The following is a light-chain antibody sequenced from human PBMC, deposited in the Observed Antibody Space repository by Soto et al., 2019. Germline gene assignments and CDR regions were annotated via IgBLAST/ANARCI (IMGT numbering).Light chain of an antibody. CDR1: QTIDRY. Sequence: FGDTVTIPYRASQTIDRYLNWFQQKSGQAPKLLMNAASTLRSGVPSRFSASGSGTDFTLTISSLQTEDYATYYCQQSYNAPFNFGPGTKVDIK. J-gene: IGKJ3*01. V-gene: IGKV1-39*01. CDR2: AAS. CDR3: QQSYNAPFN.